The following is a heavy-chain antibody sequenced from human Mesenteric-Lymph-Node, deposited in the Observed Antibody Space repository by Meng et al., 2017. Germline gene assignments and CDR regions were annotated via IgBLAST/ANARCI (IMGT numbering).Heavy chain of an antibody. CDR1: GFTFSSYS. Sequence: GESLKISCAASGFTFSSYSMNWVRQAPGKGLEWVSSISSSSSYIYYADSVKGRFTISKDNAKNSLYLQMNSLRAEDTAVYYCAKAGTSRTHDAFDIWGQGTMVTVSS. J-gene: IGHJ3*02. CDR3: AKAGTSRTHDAFDI. V-gene: IGHV3-21*01. D-gene: IGHD6-13*01. CDR2: ISSSSSYI.